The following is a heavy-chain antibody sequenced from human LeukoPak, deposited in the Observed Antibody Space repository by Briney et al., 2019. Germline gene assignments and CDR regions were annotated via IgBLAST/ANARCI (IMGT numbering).Heavy chain of an antibody. CDR3: ARRKGPKSRAGSSYWYFDL. D-gene: IGHD2/OR15-2a*01. V-gene: IGHV4-39*07. CDR2: IYYSGST. J-gene: IGHJ2*01. CDR1: GGSISSSSYY. Sequence: SETLSLTCTVSGGSISSSSYYWGWIRQPPGKGLEWIGSIYYSGSTNYNPSLKSRVTISVDTSKNQFSLKLSSVTAADTAVYYCARRKGPKSRAGSSYWYFDLWGRGTLVTVSS.